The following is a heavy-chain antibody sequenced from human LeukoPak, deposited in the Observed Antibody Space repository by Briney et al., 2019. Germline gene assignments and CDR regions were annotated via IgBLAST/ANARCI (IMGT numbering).Heavy chain of an antibody. CDR1: GGPISSDSHY. CDR2: SRYRENT. D-gene: IGHD1-26*01. V-gene: IGHV4-39*01. CDR3: ARHLYSESYYF. Sequence: SETLSLTCTVSGGPISSDSHYWGWIRQTPGKGLEWIGSSRYRENTYKNPSLQSRVTLSVDTSKSQFSLKLSSVTPADTAVYYCARHLYSESYYFWGPGTLVTVSS. J-gene: IGHJ4*02.